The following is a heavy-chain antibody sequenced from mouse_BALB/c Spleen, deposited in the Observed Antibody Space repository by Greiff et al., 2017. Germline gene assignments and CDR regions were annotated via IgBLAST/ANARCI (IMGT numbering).Heavy chain of an antibody. J-gene: IGHJ4*01. CDR2: ISNLAYSI. CDR1: GFTFSDYG. Sequence: EVKLVESGGGLVQPGGSRKLSCAASGFTFSDYGMAWVRQAPGKGPEWVAFISNLAYSIYYADTVTGRFTISRENAKNTLYLEMSSLRSEDTAMYYCARALYERAMDYWGQGTSVTVSS. CDR3: ARALYERAMDY. D-gene: IGHD2-3*01. V-gene: IGHV5-15*02.